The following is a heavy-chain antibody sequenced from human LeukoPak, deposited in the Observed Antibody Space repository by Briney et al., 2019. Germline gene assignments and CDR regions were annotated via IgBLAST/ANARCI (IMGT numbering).Heavy chain of an antibody. D-gene: IGHD7-27*01. CDR2: INHSGST. J-gene: IGHJ5*02. Sequence: SETLSLTCAVYGGSFCGYYWSWIRQPPGKGLEWIGEINHSGSTNYNPSLKSRVTISVDTSKNQFSLELSSVTAADTAVYYCAREKRPWGSGWFDPWGQGTLVTVSS. V-gene: IGHV4-34*01. CDR3: AREKRPWGSGWFDP. CDR1: GGSFCGYY.